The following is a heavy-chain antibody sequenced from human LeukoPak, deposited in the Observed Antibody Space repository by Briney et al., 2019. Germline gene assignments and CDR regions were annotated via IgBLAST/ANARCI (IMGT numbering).Heavy chain of an antibody. D-gene: IGHD3-22*01. J-gene: IGHJ4*02. CDR2: IHSGGST. Sequence: GGSLRLSCAASGFTVSSNYMSWVRQAPGKGLEWVSVIHSGGSTYYADSVKGRFTISRDNSKNTLYLQMNSLRAEDTAVYYCARDRVDSSGYYYVDYWGQGTLVTVSS. V-gene: IGHV3-53*01. CDR1: GFTVSSNY. CDR3: ARDRVDSSGYYYVDY.